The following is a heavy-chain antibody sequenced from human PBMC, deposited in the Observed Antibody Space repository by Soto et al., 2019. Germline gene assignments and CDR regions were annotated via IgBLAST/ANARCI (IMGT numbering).Heavy chain of an antibody. CDR3: ARQGAAVPTVPLIWFDP. J-gene: IGHJ5*02. CDR1: GYFFAGYW. CDR2: IYPDNSNT. D-gene: IGHD6-13*01. V-gene: IGHV5-51*01. Sequence: GESLKISCKGSGYFFAGYWIAWVRQMPGKGLEWMGIIYPDNSNTKYSRSFQGQVTISADKSSSTAYLQWSSLKASDTAIYYCARQGAAVPTVPLIWFDPWGQGTLVTVSA.